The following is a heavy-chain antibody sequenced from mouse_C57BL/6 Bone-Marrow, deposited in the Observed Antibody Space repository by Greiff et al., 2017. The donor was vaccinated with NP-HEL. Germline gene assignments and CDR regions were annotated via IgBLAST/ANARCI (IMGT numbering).Heavy chain of an antibody. CDR1: GFNIKDDY. Sequence: EVKVVESGAELVRPGASVKLSCTASGFNIKDDYMHWVKQRPEQGLEWIGWIDPENGDTEYASKFQGKATITADTSSNTAYLQLSSLTSEDTAVYYCTTGDYYYGSSYWYFDVWGTGTTVTVSS. J-gene: IGHJ1*03. V-gene: IGHV14-4*01. CDR3: TTGDYYYGSSYWYFDV. CDR2: IDPENGDT. D-gene: IGHD1-1*01.